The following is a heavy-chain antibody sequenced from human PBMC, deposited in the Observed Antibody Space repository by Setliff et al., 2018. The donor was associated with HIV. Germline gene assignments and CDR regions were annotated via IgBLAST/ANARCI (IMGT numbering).Heavy chain of an antibody. CDR2: GYYSGIT. CDR3: ARSSRGSLRDLDY. CDR1: GGSISNYY. V-gene: IGHV4-59*08. J-gene: IGHJ4*02. Sequence: SATLSLTCTVSGGSISNYYWSWIRQPPGKGLEWIGCGYYSGITHYAPSLKSRVSISVDASKNQFSLRLNSVTVADTAVYFCARSSRGSLRDLDYWGPGTLVTVS. D-gene: IGHD6-6*01.